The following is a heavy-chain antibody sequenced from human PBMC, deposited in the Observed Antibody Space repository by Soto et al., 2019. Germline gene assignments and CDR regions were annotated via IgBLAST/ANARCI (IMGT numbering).Heavy chain of an antibody. CDR3: ARPRTYDYESSSYYGHQFDD. V-gene: IGHV1-69*01. J-gene: IGHJ4*02. CDR2: IVPKLGRV. D-gene: IGHD3-22*01. Sequence: QVQLVQSGAEVKKPGSSVKVSCKTSGGIFRRPPIDWVRHAPGQGLEWMGGIVPKLGRVIYPRDFQGRVTIYADELANTPYMELSGLTSEDTAVYYCARPRTYDYESSSYYGHQFDDWGQGTLVTVSS. CDR1: GGIFRRPP.